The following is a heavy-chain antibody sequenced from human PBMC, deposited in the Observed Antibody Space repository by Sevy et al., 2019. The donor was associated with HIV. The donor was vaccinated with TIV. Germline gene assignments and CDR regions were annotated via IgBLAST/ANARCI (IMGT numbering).Heavy chain of an antibody. Sequence: GGSLRLSCAASGFTFSSYDMHWVRQATGKGLEWVSAIGTAGDTYYPGSVKGRFTISSENAKNSLYLQMNSLRVGDTAAYYCARAYSSGWYDYWGHGTLVTVSS. CDR1: GFTFSSYD. CDR2: IGTAGDT. CDR3: ARAYSSGWYDY. V-gene: IGHV3-13*01. D-gene: IGHD6-19*01. J-gene: IGHJ5*01.